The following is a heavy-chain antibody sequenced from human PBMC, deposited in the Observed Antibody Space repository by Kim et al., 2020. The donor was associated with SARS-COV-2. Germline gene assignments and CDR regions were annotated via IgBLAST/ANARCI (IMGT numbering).Heavy chain of an antibody. V-gene: IGHV3-23*01. D-gene: IGHD1-26*01. CDR2: ISGSSGTT. J-gene: IGHJ4*02. CDR1: GFTFSSYG. Sequence: GSLRLSCAASGFTFSSYGMSWVRQAPGKGLEWVSVISGSSGTTYYADSVKGRFTISRDNTKNTLFLLMNSLTAEDTAVYYCAKRSGTYSFDYWGQGTLVTVSS. CDR3: AKRSGTYSFDY.